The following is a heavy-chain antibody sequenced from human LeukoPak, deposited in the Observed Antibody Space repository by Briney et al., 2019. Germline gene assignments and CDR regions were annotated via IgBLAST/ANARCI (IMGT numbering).Heavy chain of an antibody. D-gene: IGHD2-2*01. J-gene: IGHJ6*03. CDR2: ISAYNGNT. CDR1: GYTFTSYG. Sequence: ASVKVSCKASGYTFTSYGISWVRQAPGQGLEWMGWISAYNGNTNYAQKLQGRVTMTTDTSTSTAYMELRSLRSDDTAVYYCARDGVVPAAMAEDYYMDVWGKGTTVTVSS. CDR3: ARDGVVPAAMAEDYYMDV. V-gene: IGHV1-18*01.